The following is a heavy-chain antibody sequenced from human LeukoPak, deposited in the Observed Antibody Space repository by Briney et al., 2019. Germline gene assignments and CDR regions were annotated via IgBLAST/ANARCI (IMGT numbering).Heavy chain of an antibody. J-gene: IGHJ4*02. CDR1: GFTLSTYG. V-gene: IGHV3-30*02. D-gene: IGHD1-1*01. CDR2: TRYDESNE. Sequence: GGSLRLSCAASGFTLSTYGMHWVRQAPGKGLQWVASTRYDESNEYYADSVKGRFTISRDNSKNTLHLQMNRLRPEDTAMYYCAKDQAWKFYFASWGQGALVTVSS. CDR3: AKDQAWKFYFAS.